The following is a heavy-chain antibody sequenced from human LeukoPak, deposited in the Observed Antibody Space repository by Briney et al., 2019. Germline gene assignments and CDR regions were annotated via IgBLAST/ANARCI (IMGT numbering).Heavy chain of an antibody. CDR2: IIPIFGTA. CDR1: GGTFSSYA. D-gene: IGHD4-23*01. CDR3: ARPFDYGGNSVGFLGY. Sequence: SVKVSCKASGGTFSSYAISWVRQAPGQGLEWMGRIIPIFGTANYAQKFQGRVTITTDESTSTAYMELSSLRSEDTAVYYCARPFDYGGNSVGFLGYRGQGTLVTVSS. V-gene: IGHV1-69*05. J-gene: IGHJ4*02.